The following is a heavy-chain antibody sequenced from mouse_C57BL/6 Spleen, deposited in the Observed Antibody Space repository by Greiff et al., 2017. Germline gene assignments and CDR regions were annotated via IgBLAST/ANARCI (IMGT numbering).Heavy chain of an antibody. D-gene: IGHD1-1*01. CDR1: GYAFSSSW. CDR3: AGYYYGSSPDWFAY. CDR2: IYPGDGDT. Sequence: QVQLQQSGPELVKPGASVKISCKASGYAFSSSWMNWVKQRPGKGLEWIGRIYPGDGDTNYNGKFKGKATLTADKSSSTAYMQLSSLTSEDSAVYFCAGYYYGSSPDWFAYWGQGTLVTVSA. J-gene: IGHJ3*01. V-gene: IGHV1-82*01.